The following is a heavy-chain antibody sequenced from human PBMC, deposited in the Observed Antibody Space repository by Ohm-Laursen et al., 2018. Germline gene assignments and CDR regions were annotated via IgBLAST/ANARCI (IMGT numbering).Heavy chain of an antibody. D-gene: IGHD3-10*01. J-gene: IGHJ6*02. Sequence: SLRLSCSASGFPFSSYVMSWVRQAPGKGLEWVAVISYDGSNKYYADSVKGRFTISRDNSKNTLYLQMNSLRAEDTAVYYCAKDRDKDLYSYYGMDVWGQGTTVTVSS. CDR2: ISYDGSNK. CDR3: AKDRDKDLYSYYGMDV. V-gene: IGHV3-30*18. CDR1: GFPFSSYV.